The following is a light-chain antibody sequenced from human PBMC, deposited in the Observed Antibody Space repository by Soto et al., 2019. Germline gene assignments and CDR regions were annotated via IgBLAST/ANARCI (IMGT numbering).Light chain of an antibody. CDR2: WTS. J-gene: IGKJ1*01. Sequence: DIVMTQSPDSLAVSLGERATINCKSSQSVLSSYNDRNYLAWYQQKPGQTPKLLIYWTSTHQSGVPDRFSGNGSLKDFTLTFNTVQGEDAAVCYCQHYYSLPGTFGQGTKVDIK. CDR1: QSVLSSYNDRNY. CDR3: QHYYSLPGT. V-gene: IGKV4-1*01.